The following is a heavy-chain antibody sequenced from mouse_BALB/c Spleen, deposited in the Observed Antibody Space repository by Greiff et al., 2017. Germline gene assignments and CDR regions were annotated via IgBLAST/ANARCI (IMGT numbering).Heavy chain of an antibody. J-gene: IGHJ2*01. Sequence: EVHLVESGGGLVKLGGSLKLSCAASGFTFSSYYMSWVRQTPEKRLELVAAINSNGGSTYYPDTVKGRFTISRDNAKNTLYLQMSSLKSEDTALYYCARHKGHYYGSSYVDYWGQGTTLTVSS. V-gene: IGHV5-6-2*01. D-gene: IGHD1-1*01. CDR3: ARHKGHYYGSSYVDY. CDR2: INSNGGST. CDR1: GFTFSSYY.